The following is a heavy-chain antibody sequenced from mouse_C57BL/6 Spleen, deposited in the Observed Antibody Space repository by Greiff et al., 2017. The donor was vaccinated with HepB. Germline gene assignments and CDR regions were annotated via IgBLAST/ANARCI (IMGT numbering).Heavy chain of an antibody. Sequence: QVQLKESGAELARPGASVKLSCKASGYTFTSYGISWVKQRTGQGLEWIGEIYPRSGNTYYNEKFKGKATLTADKSSSTAYMELRSLTSEDSAVYFCARGDYGSSWYFDVWGTGTTVTVSS. CDR1: GYTFTSYG. V-gene: IGHV1-81*01. CDR2: IYPRSGNT. D-gene: IGHD1-1*01. J-gene: IGHJ1*03. CDR3: ARGDYGSSWYFDV.